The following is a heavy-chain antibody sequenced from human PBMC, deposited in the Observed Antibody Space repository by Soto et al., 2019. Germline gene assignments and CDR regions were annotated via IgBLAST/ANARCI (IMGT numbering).Heavy chain of an antibody. CDR1: GFTLNSYV. J-gene: IGHJ6*02. V-gene: IGHV3-30-3*01. CDR3: AKENYVWGSYRGYYYYGMDV. Sequence: QVQLVQSGGGVVQPGRPLRLSCAASGFTLNSYVMHWVRQAPGKGLEWVALMSYDGSENYYADSVKGRFTISRDNSKNTLYLQMNSLRTEDTAVYYCAKENYVWGSYRGYYYYGMDVWGQGTTVTVSS. D-gene: IGHD3-16*02. CDR2: MSYDGSEN.